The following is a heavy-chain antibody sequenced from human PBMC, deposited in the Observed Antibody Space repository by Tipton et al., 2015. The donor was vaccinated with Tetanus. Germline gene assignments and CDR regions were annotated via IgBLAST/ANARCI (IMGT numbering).Heavy chain of an antibody. CDR1: GGSVSRSSHY. CDR3: ARANNDYPKKGPFDY. CDR2: VYHSGST. D-gene: IGHD5-12*01. J-gene: IGHJ4*02. V-gene: IGHV4-61*01. Sequence: TLSLTCTVSGGSVSRSSHYWTWIRQPPGKELEWVGYVYHSGSTNYHPSLKSRLTMSVDTSKNQFSLNLRSVITADTAVYYCARANNDYPKKGPFDYWGQGILVTVSS.